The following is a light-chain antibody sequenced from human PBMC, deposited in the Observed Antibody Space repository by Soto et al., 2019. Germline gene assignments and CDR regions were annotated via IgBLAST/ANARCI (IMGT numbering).Light chain of an antibody. CDR2: DAS. Sequence: EIVLTQSPATLSLSPGERVTLSCRASQSVSSYLAWYQQKPGQAPRLLIYDASNRATGIPARFSGSGSGTDFTLTISSLEPKDFAVYYCQQRSNWPSTFGPGTKVDIK. V-gene: IGKV3-11*01. J-gene: IGKJ3*01. CDR1: QSVSSY. CDR3: QQRSNWPST.